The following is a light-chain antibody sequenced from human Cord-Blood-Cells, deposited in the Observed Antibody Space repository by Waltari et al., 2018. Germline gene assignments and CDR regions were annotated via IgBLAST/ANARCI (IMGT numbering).Light chain of an antibody. V-gene: IGKV1-5*01. CDR1: QSISSW. CDR2: DAS. J-gene: IGKJ1*01. CDR3: QQYNSLTWT. Sequence: DIQMTQSPSTLSASVGDRVTITCRASQSISSWLAWYQQKPGKAPKLLIYDASSLESGVPSRFSGSGSGTEFTLTISSLQPDDFATYYCQQYNSLTWTFGQGTKVEIE.